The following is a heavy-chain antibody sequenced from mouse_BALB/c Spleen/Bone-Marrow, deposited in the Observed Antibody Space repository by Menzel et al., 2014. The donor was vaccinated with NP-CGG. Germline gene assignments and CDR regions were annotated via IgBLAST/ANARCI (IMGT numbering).Heavy chain of an antibody. CDR3: TRIFDY. CDR1: GYIFANYW. CDR2: ISPRSGST. J-gene: IGHJ2*01. Sequence: LQQSGSELVRPGASVKLSCKASGYIFANYWMHWVKQRHGQGLEWIGNISPRSGSTNYDEKFKSKATLTVDTSSATAYMYLNSLTSEDSAVYYWTRIFDYWGQGTILTVS. V-gene: IGHV1S22*01.